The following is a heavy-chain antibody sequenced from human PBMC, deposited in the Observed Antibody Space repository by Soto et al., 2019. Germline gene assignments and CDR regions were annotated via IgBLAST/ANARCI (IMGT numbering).Heavy chain of an antibody. CDR1: GFTFNGYA. Sequence: PGGSLRLSCAASGFTFNGYAMSWVRQAPGKGLEWVSAISVGGDNTYYADSVKGRFTISRDNAKNTLSLQMNSLRAEDTAVYYCARALLDTMVRGVIKVSYYYYLDVSGKGTTGTVS. D-gene: IGHD3-10*01. V-gene: IGHV3-23*01. CDR3: ARALLDTMVRGVIKVSYYYYLDV. CDR2: ISVGGDNT. J-gene: IGHJ6*03.